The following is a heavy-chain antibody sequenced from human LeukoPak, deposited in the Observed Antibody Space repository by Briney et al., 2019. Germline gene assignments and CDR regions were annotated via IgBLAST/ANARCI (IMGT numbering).Heavy chain of an antibody. CDR3: ARANMVRGVGSFFDRNWFDP. V-gene: IGHV3-21*01. J-gene: IGHJ5*02. CDR1: GFTFSSYS. D-gene: IGHD3-10*01. CDR2: ISSSSSYI. Sequence: GGSLRLSCAASGFTFSSYSMNWVRQAPGKGLDWVSSISSSSSYIYYADSVKGRFTISRDNAKNSLYLQMNSLRAEDTAVYYCARANMVRGVGSFFDRNWFDPWGQGTLVTVSS.